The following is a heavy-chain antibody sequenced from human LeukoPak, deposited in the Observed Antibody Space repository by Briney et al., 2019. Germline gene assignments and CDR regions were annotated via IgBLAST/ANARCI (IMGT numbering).Heavy chain of an antibody. J-gene: IGHJ6*02. Sequence: GGSLRLSCAASGFTFSSYGMHWVRQAPGKGLEWVAVISYDGSNKYYADSVKGRFTISRDNSKNTLYLQMNSLRAEDTAVYYCARDLYYDFWSGYYRYYYYHGMDVWGQGTTVTVSS. V-gene: IGHV3-30*03. CDR2: ISYDGSNK. CDR1: GFTFSSYG. CDR3: ARDLYYDFWSGYYRYYYYHGMDV. D-gene: IGHD3-3*01.